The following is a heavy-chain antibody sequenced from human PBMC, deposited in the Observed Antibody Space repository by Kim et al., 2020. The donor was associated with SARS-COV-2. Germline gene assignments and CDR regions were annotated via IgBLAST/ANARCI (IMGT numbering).Heavy chain of an antibody. Sequence: GGSLRLSCAASGFTFSSYGMHWVRQAPGKGLEWVAVISYDGSNKYYADSVKGRFTISRDNSKNTLYLQMNSLRAEDTAVYYCAKGRGGSYYALFDYWGQGTLVTVSS. V-gene: IGHV3-30*18. CDR2: ISYDGSNK. CDR3: AKGRGGSYYALFDY. CDR1: GFTFSSYG. D-gene: IGHD1-26*01. J-gene: IGHJ4*02.